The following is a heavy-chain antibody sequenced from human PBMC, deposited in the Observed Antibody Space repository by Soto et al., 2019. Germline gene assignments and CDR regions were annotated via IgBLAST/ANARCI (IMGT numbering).Heavy chain of an antibody. CDR1: GYTFTSYY. CDR2: INPSGGST. J-gene: IGHJ6*02. V-gene: IGHV1-46*01. D-gene: IGHD4-4*01. CDR3: ARDITYRNHEGTYYYGMDV. Sequence: ASMKVSCKASGYTFTSYYMHWVRQAPGQGLEWMGIINPSGGSTSYAQKFQGRVTMTRDTSTSTVYMELSSLRSEDTAVYYCARDITYRNHEGTYYYGMDVWGQGTTVTVSS.